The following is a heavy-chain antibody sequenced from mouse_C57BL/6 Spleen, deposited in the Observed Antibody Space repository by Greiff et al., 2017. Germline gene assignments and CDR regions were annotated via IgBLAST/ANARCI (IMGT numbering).Heavy chain of an antibody. J-gene: IGHJ4*01. CDR1: GYTFTDYY. CDR2: IGPGSGST. Sequence: QVQLQQSGAELVKPGASVKISCKASGYTFTDYYINWVKQRPGQGLEWIGKIGPGSGSTYYNEKFKGKAPLTADKSSITAYMQLSSLTSDDSAVYFCARSKATVDAMDYWGQGTSVTVSS. CDR3: ARSKATVDAMDY. V-gene: IGHV1-77*01. D-gene: IGHD1-1*01.